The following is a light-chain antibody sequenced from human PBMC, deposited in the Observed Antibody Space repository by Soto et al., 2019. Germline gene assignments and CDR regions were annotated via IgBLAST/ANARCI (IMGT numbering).Light chain of an antibody. CDR2: KAS. CDR3: QQYSTYNPRT. V-gene: IGKV1-5*03. Sequence: DIQMTQSPSTLAGSVGDRVTITCRASQTISSWSAWYQQKPGKAPKLLIYKASSLESGVPSRFSGSGSGTEFTLTISSLQPDDFANYYCQQYSTYNPRTFGQGTKVDIK. CDR1: QTISSW. J-gene: IGKJ1*01.